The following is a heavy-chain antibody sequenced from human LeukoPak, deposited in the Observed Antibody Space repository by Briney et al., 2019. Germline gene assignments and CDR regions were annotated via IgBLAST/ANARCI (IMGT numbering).Heavy chain of an antibody. D-gene: IGHD6-19*01. CDR3: ARGFLAVTDRRVLRPGWFDP. Sequence: RASVKVSCKASGYTFSTYGISWVRQAHGQGLEWMGWISPYNGNTNYAQALQGRVTMTTDTSTTTAYMELRSLRSDDTAVYYCARGFLAVTDRRVLRPGWFDPWGQGTLVTVSS. CDR1: GYTFSTYG. J-gene: IGHJ5*02. V-gene: IGHV1-18*01. CDR2: ISPYNGNT.